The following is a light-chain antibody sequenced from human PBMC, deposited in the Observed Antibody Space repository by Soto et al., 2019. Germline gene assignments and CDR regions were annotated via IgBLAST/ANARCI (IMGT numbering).Light chain of an antibody. V-gene: IGLV2-14*01. J-gene: IGLJ3*02. CDR3: SSYTSSSPGV. CDR2: EVS. CDR1: SSDDGGYNY. Sequence: QSALTQPASVSGSPGQSITISCTGTSSDDGGYNYVSWYQQHPGKAPKLKIYEVSNRPSGVSNRFSGSKSGNTASLTISGLQAEDEADYSCSSYTSSSPGVFGGGTKLTVL.